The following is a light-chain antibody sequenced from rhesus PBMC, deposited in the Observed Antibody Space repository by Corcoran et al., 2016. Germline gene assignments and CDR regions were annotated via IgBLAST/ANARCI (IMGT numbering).Light chain of an antibody. Sequence: DIQMTQSPSSLSASVGDKVTITCRASQSISSWVAWYQQKPGKAPRLLSYKASSLQSGVPSRFSGSGSGNNFTLTIISLQSVDFSTYYCQHYSSSPYSFGQGTKVEIK. V-gene: IGKV1-22*01. CDR2: KAS. CDR3: QHYSSSPYS. CDR1: QSISSW. J-gene: IGKJ2*01.